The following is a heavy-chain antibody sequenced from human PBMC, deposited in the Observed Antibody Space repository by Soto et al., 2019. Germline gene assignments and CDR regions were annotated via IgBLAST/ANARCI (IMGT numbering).Heavy chain of an antibody. CDR1: GYTFTSYG. Sequence: QVQLVQSGAEVKKPGASVKVSCKASGYTFTSYGISWVRQAPGQGLEWMGWISAYNGNTNYAQKLQARVTITTDTSTSTDYLGLRRLRSDDTDVDYCATVPPYDDPDCDDWGQGTLVTVSS. CDR3: ATVPPYDDPDCDD. CDR2: ISAYNGNT. V-gene: IGHV1-18*01. J-gene: IGHJ4*02. D-gene: IGHD4-17*01.